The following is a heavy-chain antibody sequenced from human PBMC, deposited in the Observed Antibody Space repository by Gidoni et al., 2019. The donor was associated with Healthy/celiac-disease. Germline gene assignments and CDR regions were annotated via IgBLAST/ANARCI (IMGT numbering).Heavy chain of an antibody. CDR2: MNPNRGNT. CDR1: GYTVTSYD. Sequence: QVQLVQSGAEVKKPGASVKVSCKASGYTVTSYDINWVRQATGQGLEWMGWMNPNRGNTGYAQKFQGRVTMTRNTSISTAYMELSSLRSEDTAVYYCARDNWNYGGAFDIWGQGTMVTVSS. D-gene: IGHD1-7*01. J-gene: IGHJ3*02. CDR3: ARDNWNYGGAFDI. V-gene: IGHV1-8*01.